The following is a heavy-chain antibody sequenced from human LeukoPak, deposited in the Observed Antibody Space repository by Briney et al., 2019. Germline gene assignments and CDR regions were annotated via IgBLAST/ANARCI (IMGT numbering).Heavy chain of an antibody. D-gene: IGHD1-1*01. J-gene: IGHJ4*02. CDR1: GGSFIGYY. Sequence: SETLSLTCAVYGGSFIGYYWSWIRQPPGKGLEWIGEINHSGSTNYNPSLKSQVTISVDTSKNQFSLKLSSVTAADTAVYYCARDNELDSWGQGTLVIVSS. CDR3: ARDNELDS. CDR2: INHSGST. V-gene: IGHV4-34*01.